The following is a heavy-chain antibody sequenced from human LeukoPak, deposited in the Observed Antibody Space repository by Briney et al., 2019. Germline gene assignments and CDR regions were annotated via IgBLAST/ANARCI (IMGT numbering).Heavy chain of an antibody. CDR1: GYTFTGYY. V-gene: IGHV1-2*02. CDR2: INPNSGGT. J-gene: IGHJ5*02. CDR3: ARDILTGYYSWFDP. D-gene: IGHD3-9*01. Sequence: ASVKVSCKASGYTFTGYYMHWVRQAPGQGLEWMGWINPNSGGTNYAQKLQGRVTMTRGTSISTAYMELSRLRSDDTAVYYCARDILTGYYSWFDPWGQGTLVTVSS.